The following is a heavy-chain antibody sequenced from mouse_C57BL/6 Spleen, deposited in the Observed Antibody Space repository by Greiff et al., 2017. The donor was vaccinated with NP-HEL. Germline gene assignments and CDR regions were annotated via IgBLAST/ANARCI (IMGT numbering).Heavy chain of an antibody. CDR1: GYSFTDYN. D-gene: IGHD2-5*01. V-gene: IGHV1-39*01. CDR3: ARYRDSNCGSYYFDC. J-gene: IGHJ2*01. CDR2: INPNYGTT. Sequence: LVESGPELVKPGASVKISCKASGYSFTDYNMNWVKQSHGKSLEWIGVINPNYGTTSYNQKFKGKATLTVDQSSSTAYMQLNSLTSEDSAVYYGARYRDSNCGSYYFDCWGKGTTLTVSS.